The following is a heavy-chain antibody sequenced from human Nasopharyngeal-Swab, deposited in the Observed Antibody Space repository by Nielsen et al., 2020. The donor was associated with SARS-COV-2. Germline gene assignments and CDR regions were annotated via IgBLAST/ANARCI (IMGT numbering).Heavy chain of an antibody. D-gene: IGHD3-22*01. CDR2: IKQDGSEK. Sequence: GESLKISCAASGITFSNAWMSWVRQAPGKGLEWVANIKQDGSEKYYVDSVKGRFTISRDNSKNTLYLQMNSLRAEDTAVYYCAKRDDYYESSGLGDWGQGTLVTVSS. CDR3: AKRDDYYESSGLGD. CDR1: GITFSNAW. J-gene: IGHJ4*02. V-gene: IGHV3-7*03.